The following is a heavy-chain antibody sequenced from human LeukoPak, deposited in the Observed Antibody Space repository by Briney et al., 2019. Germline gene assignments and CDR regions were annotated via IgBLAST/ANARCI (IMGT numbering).Heavy chain of an antibody. J-gene: IGHJ4*01. V-gene: IGHV4-38-2*01. CDR1: GYSIDSGYY. D-gene: IGHD6-6*01. CDR3: ARVVDNGSSGQNFFDF. CDR2: IYRFGNT. Sequence: SETLSLTCAVSGYSIDSGYYWGWIRQSPGKGLEWVGSIYRFGNTYYNPSLKSRVTISVDTSKNRFSLRLTSVTAADTALYYCARVVDNGSSGQNFFDFWGHGTLVIVSS.